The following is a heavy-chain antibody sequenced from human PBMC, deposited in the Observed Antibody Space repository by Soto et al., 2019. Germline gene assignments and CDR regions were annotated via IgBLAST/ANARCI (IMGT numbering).Heavy chain of an antibody. CDR2: ISAYNGNT. D-gene: IGHD3-22*01. V-gene: IGHV1-18*01. J-gene: IGHJ4*02. CDR3: AEGRSGYYSSYYFDY. Sequence: GASVKVSCKASGYTFTSYGISWVRQAPGQGLEWMGWISAYNGNTKYAQKLQGRVTMTTDTSTSTAYMELRSLRSDDTAVYYCAEGRSGYYSSYYFDYWGQGTLVTVSS. CDR1: GYTFTSYG.